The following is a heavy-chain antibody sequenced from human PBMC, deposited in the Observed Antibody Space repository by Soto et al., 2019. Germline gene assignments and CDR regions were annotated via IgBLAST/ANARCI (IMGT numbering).Heavy chain of an antibody. CDR1: GFTFSRYS. V-gene: IGHV3-48*01. D-gene: IGHD6-13*01. CDR2: ISSSSSTI. J-gene: IGHJ5*02. Sequence: GGSLRLSCAASGFTFSRYSMNWVRQAPGKGLEWVSYISSSSSTIYYADSVKGRFTISRDNAKNSLYLQMNSLRAEDTAVYYCAREGSSWFNWFDPWGQGTLVTISS. CDR3: AREGSSWFNWFDP.